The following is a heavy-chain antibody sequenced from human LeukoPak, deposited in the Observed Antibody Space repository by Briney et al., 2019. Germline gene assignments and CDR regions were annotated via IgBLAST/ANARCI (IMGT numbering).Heavy chain of an antibody. Sequence: GGSLRLSCAASGFTFSAYIMSWVRQAPGKGLEWVSSISSGSTYIYDADSLKDRFTISRDNAKNSLYLQVSSLRAEDTAVYYCARERTCSSASCPLDVWGQGTTVTVSS. V-gene: IGHV3-21*01. D-gene: IGHD2-2*01. J-gene: IGHJ6*02. CDR2: ISSGSTYI. CDR3: ARERTCSSASCPLDV. CDR1: GFTFSAYI.